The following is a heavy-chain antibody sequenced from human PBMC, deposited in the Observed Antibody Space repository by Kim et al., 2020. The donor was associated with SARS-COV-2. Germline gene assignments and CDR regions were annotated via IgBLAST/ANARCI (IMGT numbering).Heavy chain of an antibody. CDR2: K. J-gene: IGHJ4*02. D-gene: IGHD5-12*01. Sequence: KDYADSVKGRFTISRDNSKNTLYLQMNSLRAEDTAVYYCARDGSGYDYDYWGQGTLVTVSS. CDR3: ARDGSGYDYDY. V-gene: IGHV3-33*01.